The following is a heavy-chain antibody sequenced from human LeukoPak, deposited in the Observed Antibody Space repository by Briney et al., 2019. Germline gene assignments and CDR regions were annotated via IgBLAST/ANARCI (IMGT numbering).Heavy chain of an antibody. CDR3: AELGITMIGGV. J-gene: IGHJ6*04. V-gene: IGHV3-11*04. Sequence: KSGGSLRLSCAVSGFTFTDTYMTWIRQAPGKGLESPSYISPSGTDISYADSVKGRFTISRDNAKNSLYLQMNSLRAEDTAVYYCAELGITMIGGVWGKGTTVTISS. CDR2: ISPSGTDI. D-gene: IGHD3-10*02. CDR1: GFTFTDTY.